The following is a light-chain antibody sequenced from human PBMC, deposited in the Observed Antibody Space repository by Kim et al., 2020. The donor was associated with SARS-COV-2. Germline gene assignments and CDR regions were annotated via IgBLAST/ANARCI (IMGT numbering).Light chain of an antibody. CDR2: AAS. V-gene: IGKV3-20*01. J-gene: IGKJ2*02. CDR1: QSVSSNY. Sequence: IVLTQSPGTLSLSPGERTTLSCRASQSVSSNYLAWYQQKPGQAPRLLIYAASTRATGIPDRFSGSGSGTDFSLTINGLEPEDLAVYYCQQYGSTPCTFGQGTKLEI. CDR3: QQYGSTPCT.